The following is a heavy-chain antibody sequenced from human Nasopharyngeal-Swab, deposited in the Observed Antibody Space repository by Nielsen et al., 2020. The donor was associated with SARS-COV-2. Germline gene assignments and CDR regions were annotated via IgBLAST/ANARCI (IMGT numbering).Heavy chain of an antibody. CDR1: GFTFSNAW. J-gene: IGHJ4*02. Sequence: GGSLRLSCAASGFTFSNAWMSWVRQAPGKGLEWVAVISYDGSNKYYADSVKGRFTISRDNSKNTLYLQMNSLRAEDTAVYYCARDWARSGSYSTHFDYWGQGTLVTVSS. V-gene: IGHV3-30*03. CDR3: ARDWARSGSYSTHFDY. D-gene: IGHD1-26*01. CDR2: ISYDGSNK.